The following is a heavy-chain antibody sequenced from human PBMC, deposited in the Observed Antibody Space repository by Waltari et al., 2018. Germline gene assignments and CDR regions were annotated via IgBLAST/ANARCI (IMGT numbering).Heavy chain of an antibody. D-gene: IGHD4-17*01. V-gene: IGHV1-69*01. J-gene: IGHJ6*02. CDR1: GGTFSSYA. Sequence: QVQLVQSGAEVKKPGSSVKVSCKASGGTFSSYAISWVRQAPGQGLGWMGGSIPICGKANDAQKFHGRVTITADESTSKAYMELSSLRSEDTAVYYCARGPNDYGDYADNYYYGMDVWGQGTTVTVSS. CDR2: SIPICGKA. CDR3: ARGPNDYGDYADNYYYGMDV.